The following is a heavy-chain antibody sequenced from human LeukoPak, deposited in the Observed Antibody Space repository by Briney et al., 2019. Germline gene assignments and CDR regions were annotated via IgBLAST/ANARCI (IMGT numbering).Heavy chain of an antibody. J-gene: IGHJ4*02. CDR1: VYTFTGYY. CDR3: ARGLGTDGSGYYYWGTLVY. V-gene: IGHV1-2*02. CDR2: INPNSGGT. D-gene: IGHD3-22*01. Sequence: GASVKVSCKASVYTFTGYYMHWVRQAPGQGLEWMGWINPNSGGTNYAQKFQGRVTMTRDTSISTAYMELSRLRSDDTAVYYCARGLGTDGSGYYYWGTLVYWGQGTLVTVSS.